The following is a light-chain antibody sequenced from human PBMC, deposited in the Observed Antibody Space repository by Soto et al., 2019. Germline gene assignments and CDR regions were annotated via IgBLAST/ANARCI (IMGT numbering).Light chain of an antibody. Sequence: EIAMTPSPSTLRVPPGELAILSRSPSQSVSSNLAWYQQKPGQAPRLLIYGASTRATGIPARFSGSGSGTEFTLTISSLQSEDFAVYYCQQYNNWPPWTFGQGTKVDI. CDR2: GAS. CDR1: QSVSSN. CDR3: QQYNNWPPWT. J-gene: IGKJ1*01. V-gene: IGKV3D-15*01.